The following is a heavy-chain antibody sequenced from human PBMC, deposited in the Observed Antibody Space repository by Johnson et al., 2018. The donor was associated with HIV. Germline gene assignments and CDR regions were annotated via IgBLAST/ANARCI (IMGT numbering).Heavy chain of an antibody. CDR3: AKVHIAARWSDAFDI. CDR2: IASSDSPI. V-gene: IGHV3-11*04. D-gene: IGHD6-6*01. Sequence: QVHLVESGGGVVQPGRSLRLSCKASGFTFSDYFMSWIRQAPGKGLEWVSYIASSDSPIYYADSVKGRFTISRDNAKNSLYLQMNSLRAEDTAVYYCAKVHIAARWSDAFDIWGQGTMVTVSS. J-gene: IGHJ3*02. CDR1: GFTFSDYF.